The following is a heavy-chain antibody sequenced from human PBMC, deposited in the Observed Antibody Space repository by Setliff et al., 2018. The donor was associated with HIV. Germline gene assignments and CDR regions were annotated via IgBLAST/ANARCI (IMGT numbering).Heavy chain of an antibody. CDR2: SHYSGSP. Sequence: PSETLSLTCTVSGGSINSHYWSWIRQPPGKGLEWIGYSHYSGSPHYNPSLKSRVTISVDTSKNQFSLKLSSVTAADTAVYYCARGAITMVRSPYYMDVWGKGTTGTSP. CDR1: GGSINSHY. V-gene: IGHV4-59*11. D-gene: IGHD3-10*01. J-gene: IGHJ6*03. CDR3: ARGAITMVRSPYYMDV.